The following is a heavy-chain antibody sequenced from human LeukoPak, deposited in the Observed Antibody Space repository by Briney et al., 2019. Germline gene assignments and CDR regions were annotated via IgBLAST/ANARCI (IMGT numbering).Heavy chain of an antibody. CDR2: IRWNSGSI. D-gene: IGHD3-3*01. J-gene: IGHJ3*02. CDR3: AKDGTFGVVIGAFDI. Sequence: PGRSLRLSCAASGFTFDDYAMHWVRQAPGKGLEWVSGIRWNSGSIGYADSVKGRFTISRDNAKNSLYLQMNSLRAEDTALYYCAKDGTFGVVIGAFDIWGQGTMVTVSS. V-gene: IGHV3-9*01. CDR1: GFTFDDYA.